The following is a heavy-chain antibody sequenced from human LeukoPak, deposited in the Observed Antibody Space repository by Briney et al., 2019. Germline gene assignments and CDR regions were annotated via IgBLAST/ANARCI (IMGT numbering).Heavy chain of an antibody. J-gene: IGHJ6*03. D-gene: IGHD1-26*01. CDR1: GFTFSSYS. CDR2: ISGSSSSI. CDR3: ARALGRSGGGYYYYMDV. Sequence: PGGSLRLSCAASGFTFSSYSMNWVRQAPGKGLEWVSSISGSSSSIYYADSVKGRFTISRDNAKNSLYLQMNSLRAEDTAVYYCARALGRSGGGYYYYMDVWGKGTTVTIFS. V-gene: IGHV3-21*06.